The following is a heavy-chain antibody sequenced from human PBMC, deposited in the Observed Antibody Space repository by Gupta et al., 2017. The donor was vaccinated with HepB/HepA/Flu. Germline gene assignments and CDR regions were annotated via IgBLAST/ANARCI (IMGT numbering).Heavy chain of an antibody. V-gene: IGHV3-23*01. CDR2: ISGSGRGT. CDR3: AKVLKTWYFDL. J-gene: IGHJ2*01. D-gene: IGHD3-10*01. CDR1: GFTFNTNG. Sequence: EAQMLESGGNLVQPGGSLRLSCTSSGFTFNTNGMGWVRQAPGKGLEWVAAISGSGRGTTYADSVKGRFTVSRDTSKNTLYLQMHSLRADDTAIYYCAKVLKTWYFDLWGRGTLVTVSS.